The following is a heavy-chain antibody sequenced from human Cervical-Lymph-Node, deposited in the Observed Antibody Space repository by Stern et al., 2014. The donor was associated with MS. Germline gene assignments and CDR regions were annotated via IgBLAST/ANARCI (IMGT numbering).Heavy chain of an antibody. Sequence: QMKLGQYGAEVKRPGSSVKVSCKTSGDTFSNFAINWVRQAPGQGLEWVGGIIPIYAPASYAQKFRGRVTITADESTDTVFMELNSLRSEDTAVYYCAKAVPNHDAFDIWGQGTMVTVSS. CDR1: GDTFSNFA. V-gene: IGHV1-69*01. J-gene: IGHJ3*02. CDR2: IIPIYAPA. CDR3: AKAVPNHDAFDI. D-gene: IGHD1-14*01.